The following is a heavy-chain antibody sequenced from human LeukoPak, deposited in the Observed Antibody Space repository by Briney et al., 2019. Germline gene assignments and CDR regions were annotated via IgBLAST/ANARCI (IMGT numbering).Heavy chain of an antibody. Sequence: PGGSLRLSCAASGFIFNKYWMNWVRQAPGKGLEWVANIKKDGSQKSYVDSVEGRFTIFRDNAQNSLYLQMNSLRAEDTAVYYCARDADYQKNNFWFDAFDMWGLGTRVTVSS. V-gene: IGHV3-7*01. CDR3: ARDADYQKNNFWFDAFDM. CDR1: GFIFNKYW. CDR2: IKKDGSQK. D-gene: IGHD3-3*01. J-gene: IGHJ3*02.